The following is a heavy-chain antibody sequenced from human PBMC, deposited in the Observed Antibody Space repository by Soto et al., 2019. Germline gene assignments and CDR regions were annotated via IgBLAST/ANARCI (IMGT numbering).Heavy chain of an antibody. CDR2: ISSDDSPR. Sequence: GRSLSISSAASGFISSSYDMSCVRQAPGKGLEWISFISSDDSPRYYADSVRGRFTIFRDNAKKSLYLQMNRLRAEDTATYYCARGYLYDFWGQGTLVTVSS. CDR1: GFISSSYD. CDR3: ARGYLYDF. D-gene: IGHD5-18*01. V-gene: IGHV3-48*03. J-gene: IGHJ4*01.